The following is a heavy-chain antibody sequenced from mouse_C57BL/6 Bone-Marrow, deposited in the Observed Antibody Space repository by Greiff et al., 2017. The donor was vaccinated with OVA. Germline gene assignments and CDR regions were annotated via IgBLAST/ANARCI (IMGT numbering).Heavy chain of an antibody. CDR2: IYPRSGNT. V-gene: IGHV1-81*01. D-gene: IGHD2-12*01. J-gene: IGHJ2*01. Sequence: VQLQQPGAELARPRASVKLSCKASGYTFTSYGISWVKQRTGQGLEWIGEIYPRSGNTYYNEKFKGKATLTADKSSSTAYMELRSLTSEDSAVYFCARGDYTYFDYWGQGTTLTVSS. CDR3: ARGDYTYFDY. CDR1: GYTFTSYG.